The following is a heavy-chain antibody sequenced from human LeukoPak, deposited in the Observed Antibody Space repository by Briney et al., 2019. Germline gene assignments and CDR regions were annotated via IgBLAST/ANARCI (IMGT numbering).Heavy chain of an antibody. Sequence: GGSLRLSCAASGFTFSNYAMSWVRQAPGKGLEWVSAIVGSGGSTYYADSVKGRFTISRDNPKNTLYLQMNSLRDADTAVYYCAKWGDYDILTGYYDSDYWGQGTLVTVSS. D-gene: IGHD3-9*01. CDR2: IVGSGGST. CDR3: AKWGDYDILTGYYDSDY. J-gene: IGHJ4*02. V-gene: IGHV3-23*01. CDR1: GFTFSNYA.